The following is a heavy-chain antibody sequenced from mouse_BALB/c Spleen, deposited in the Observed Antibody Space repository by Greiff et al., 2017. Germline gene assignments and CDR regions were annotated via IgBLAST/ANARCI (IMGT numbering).Heavy chain of an antibody. V-gene: IGHV3-2*02. Sequence: EVHLVESGPGLVKPSQSLSLTCTVTGYSITSDYAWNWIRQFPGNKLEWMGYISYSGSTSYNPSLKSRISITRDTSKNQFFLQLNSVTTEDTATYYCARYYGSSYDYFDYWGQGTTLTVSS. CDR3: ARYYGSSYDYFDY. CDR2: ISYSGST. CDR1: GYSITSDYA. D-gene: IGHD1-1*01. J-gene: IGHJ2*01.